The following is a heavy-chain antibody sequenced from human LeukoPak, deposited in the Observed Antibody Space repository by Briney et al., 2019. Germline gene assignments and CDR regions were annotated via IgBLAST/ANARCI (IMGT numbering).Heavy chain of an antibody. Sequence: SETLSLTCAVYGGSFSGYYWSWTRQPPGKGLEWIGEINHSGSTNYNPSLTSRITISVDTSKNQFSLKLSSVTAADTAVYYCAGERGEEYSSGWYKRNYFDNWGQGIRVTVSS. CDR1: GGSFSGYY. V-gene: IGHV4-34*01. D-gene: IGHD6-19*01. CDR3: AGERGEEYSSGWYKRNYFDN. CDR2: INHSGST. J-gene: IGHJ4*02.